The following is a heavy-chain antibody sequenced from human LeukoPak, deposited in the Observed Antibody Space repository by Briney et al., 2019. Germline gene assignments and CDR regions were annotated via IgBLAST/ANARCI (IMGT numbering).Heavy chain of an antibody. CDR3: ARDWTDTAMGVFDY. J-gene: IGHJ4*02. CDR1: RFTFSSYW. D-gene: IGHD5-18*01. CDR2: IKQDGSEK. Sequence: GGSLRLSCAASRFTFSSYWMSWVRQAPGKGLEWVANIKQDGSEKYYVDSVKGRFIISRDNAKNSLYLQMNSLRAEDTAVYYCARDWTDTAMGVFDYWGQGTLVTVSS. V-gene: IGHV3-7*01.